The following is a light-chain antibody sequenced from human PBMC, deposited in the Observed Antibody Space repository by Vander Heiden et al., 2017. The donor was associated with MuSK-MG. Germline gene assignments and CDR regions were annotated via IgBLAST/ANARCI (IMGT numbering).Light chain of an antibody. J-gene: IGKJ1*01. CDR1: QDISNY. Sequence: AIQMTQSPSSLSASIGDRVTITCQMSQDISNYLAWYQQKPGKAPELLIYAASTLQSGVPSRFSGSGSGTDFTLTISCLQSEDFATYYCQQYYSFPWTFGQGTKVEIK. CDR2: AAS. V-gene: IGKV1D-8*02. CDR3: QQYYSFPWT.